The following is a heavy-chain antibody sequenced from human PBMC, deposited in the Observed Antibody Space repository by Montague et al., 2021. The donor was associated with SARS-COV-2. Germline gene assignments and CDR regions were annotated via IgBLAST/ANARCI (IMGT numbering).Heavy chain of an antibody. J-gene: IGHJ4*02. CDR1: GFTFSTYW. CDR3: ARVFDC. CDR2: VNEDGSEE. Sequence: SLRLSCAASGFTFSTYWVNWVRQAPGKGLEWVANVNEDGSEEYFVDSVKGRFTISRDNAKNSLFLQMNSLRAEDTAVYYCARVFDCWGQGTLVTVSS. V-gene: IGHV3-7*01.